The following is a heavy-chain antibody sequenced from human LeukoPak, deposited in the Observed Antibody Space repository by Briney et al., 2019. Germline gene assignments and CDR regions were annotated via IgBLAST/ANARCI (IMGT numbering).Heavy chain of an antibody. V-gene: IGHV3-49*04. CDR3: TRPEIHYPYYYYYYMDV. D-gene: IGHD5-18*01. Sequence: GGSLRLSCTASGFTFGDYAMSWVRQAPGQGLEWVGFIRSKAYGGTTEYAASVKGRFTISRDDSKSISYLQMNSLKTEDTAVYYCTRPEIHYPYYYYYYMDVWGKGTTVTVSS. CDR1: GFTFGDYA. CDR2: IRSKAYGGTT. J-gene: IGHJ6*03.